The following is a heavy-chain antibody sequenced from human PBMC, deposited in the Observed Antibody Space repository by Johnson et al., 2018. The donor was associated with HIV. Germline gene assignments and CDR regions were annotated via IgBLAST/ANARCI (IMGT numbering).Heavy chain of an antibody. CDR2: IHSGSNT. CDR3: ARGMYGDAFDS. Sequence: VQLVESGGGLIQPGGSLRLSCSASGFAVSSNYMSWVRQAPGQGLEWVSVIHSGSNTYYADSVKGRFTISRDNSKNTLYLQMNSLRAEDTAVYYGARGMYGDAFDSWGQGTMVTVS. J-gene: IGHJ3*02. CDR1: GFAVSSNY. V-gene: IGHV3-53*01. D-gene: IGHD2-8*01.